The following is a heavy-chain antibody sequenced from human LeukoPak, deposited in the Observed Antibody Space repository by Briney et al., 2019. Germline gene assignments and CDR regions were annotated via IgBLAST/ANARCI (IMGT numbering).Heavy chain of an antibody. Sequence: ASVKVSCKVSGYTLTELSMHWVRQAPGKGLEWMGGSDPEDGETIYAQKFQGRVTMTEDTSTDTAYMELSSLRSEDTAVYYCATVGPAASLFDYWGQGTLVTVSS. D-gene: IGHD6-6*01. CDR3: ATVGPAASLFDY. J-gene: IGHJ4*02. CDR2: SDPEDGET. V-gene: IGHV1-24*01. CDR1: GYTLTELS.